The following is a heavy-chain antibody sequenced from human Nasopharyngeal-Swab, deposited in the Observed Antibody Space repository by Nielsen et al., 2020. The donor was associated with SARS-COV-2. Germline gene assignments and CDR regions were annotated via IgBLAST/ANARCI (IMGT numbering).Heavy chain of an antibody. J-gene: IGHJ4*02. CDR2: IYTSGST. D-gene: IGHD2-2*02. CDR3: ARVADCSSTSCYTGEVDY. V-gene: IGHV4-4*07. Sequence: SETLSLTCTVSGGSISSYYWSWIRQPAGKGLEWIGRIYTSGSTNYNPSLKSRVTMSVDTSKNQFSLKLSSVTAADTAVYYCARVADCSSTSCYTGEVDYWGQGTLVTVSS. CDR1: GGSISSYY.